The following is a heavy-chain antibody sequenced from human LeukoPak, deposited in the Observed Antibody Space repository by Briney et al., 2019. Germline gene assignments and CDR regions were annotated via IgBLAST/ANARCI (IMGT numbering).Heavy chain of an antibody. CDR3: ARAGSMSPYCGGDCYYDY. Sequence: ASVEVSCKASGYSFSDYYMHWVRQAPGQGLEWMGWINPDTGGTYYAQRFQGRVTMTGDTSISTAYMELSGLRSDDTAVYYCARAGSMSPYCGGDCYYDYWGQGTLVTVSS. V-gene: IGHV1-2*02. J-gene: IGHJ4*02. CDR2: INPDTGGT. CDR1: GYSFSDYY. D-gene: IGHD2-21*02.